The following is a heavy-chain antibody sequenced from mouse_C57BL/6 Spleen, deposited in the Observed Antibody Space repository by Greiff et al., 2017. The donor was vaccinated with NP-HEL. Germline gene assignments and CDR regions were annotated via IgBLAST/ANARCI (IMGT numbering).Heavy chain of an antibody. J-gene: IGHJ4*01. CDR1: GYTFTDYY. D-gene: IGHD2-1*01. V-gene: IGHV1-26*01. CDR3: AVTGDAMDY. CDR2: INPNNGGT. Sequence: EVQLQQSGPELVKPGASVKISCKASGYTFTDYYMNWVKQSHGKSLEWIGDINPNNGGTSYNQKFKGKATLTVDKSSSTAYMELRSLTSEDSAVYYCAVTGDAMDYWGQVTSVTVSS.